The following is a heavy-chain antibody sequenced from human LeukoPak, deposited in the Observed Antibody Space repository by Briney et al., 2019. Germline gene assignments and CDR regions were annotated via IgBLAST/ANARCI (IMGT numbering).Heavy chain of an antibody. D-gene: IGHD3-10*01. CDR3: ARAGITMVRGAIIPGAFDI. V-gene: IGHV1-69*05. J-gene: IGHJ3*02. CDR1: GGTFSSYA. CDR2: IIPIFGTA. Sequence: SVKVSCKASGGTFSSYAISWVRQAPGQGLEWMGGIIPIFGTANYAQKFQGRVTITTDESTSTAYMELSSLRSEDTAVYYCARAGITMVRGAIIPGAFDIWGQGTMVTVSS.